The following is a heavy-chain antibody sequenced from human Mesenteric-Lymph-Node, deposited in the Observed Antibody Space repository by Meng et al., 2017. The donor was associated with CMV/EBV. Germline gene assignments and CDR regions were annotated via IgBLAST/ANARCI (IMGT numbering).Heavy chain of an antibody. CDR3: ARVEAAAVYYFDY. CDR2: ISAYSGNT. Sequence: KASGYTFTSYGISWVRQAPGQGLEWMGWISAYSGNTNYAQKLQDRVSMTTDTSTSTAYMELRSLRSDDTAVYYCARVEAAAVYYFDYWGQGTLVTVSS. V-gene: IGHV1-18*01. D-gene: IGHD6-13*01. J-gene: IGHJ4*02. CDR1: GYTFTSYG.